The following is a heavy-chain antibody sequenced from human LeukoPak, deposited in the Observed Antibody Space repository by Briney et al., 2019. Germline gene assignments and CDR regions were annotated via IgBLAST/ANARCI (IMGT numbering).Heavy chain of an antibody. CDR1: GYGFIDDW. CDR2: IFPGESDI. Sequence: GEALKISCKGSGYGFIDDWIGWVRPVPGKGREWRGIIFPGESDIKYSPSFQGQVTISADNSISPAYLQWSSLKASDTAMYYCVRHGLKGCSGGRCFTSFYYYGPDVWGQGSTVTVSS. D-gene: IGHD2-15*01. V-gene: IGHV5-51*01. J-gene: IGHJ6*02. CDR3: VRHGLKGCSGGRCFTSFYYYGPDV.